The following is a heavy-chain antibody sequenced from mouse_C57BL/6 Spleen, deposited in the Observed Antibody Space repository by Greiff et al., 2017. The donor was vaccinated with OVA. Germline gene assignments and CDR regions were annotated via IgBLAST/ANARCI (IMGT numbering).Heavy chain of an antibody. Sequence: VQLQQSGPVLVKPGASVKMSCKASGYTFTDYYMNWVKQSHGKSLEWIGVINPYNGGTSYNQKFKGKATLTVDKSSSTAYMELNSLTSEDSAVYYCARTYSNPYAVDYWGQGTSVTVSS. CDR3: ARTYSNPYAVDY. CDR2: INPYNGGT. V-gene: IGHV1-19*01. D-gene: IGHD2-5*01. J-gene: IGHJ4*01. CDR1: GYTFTDYY.